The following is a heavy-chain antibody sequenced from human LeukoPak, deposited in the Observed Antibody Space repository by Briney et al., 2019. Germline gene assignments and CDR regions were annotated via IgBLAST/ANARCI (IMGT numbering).Heavy chain of an antibody. J-gene: IGHJ4*02. CDR3: ASHCSSTSCYSGSVY. D-gene: IGHD2-2*01. V-gene: IGHV1-3*01. CDR1: GCTFTSYA. Sequence: GASVTVSCKASGCTFTSYAMHWVRQAPGQRLEWMGWINAGNGNTKYSQKFQGRVTITRDTSAGTAYMELSSLRSEDTAVYYCASHCSSTSCYSGSVYWGQGTLVTVSS. CDR2: INAGNGNT.